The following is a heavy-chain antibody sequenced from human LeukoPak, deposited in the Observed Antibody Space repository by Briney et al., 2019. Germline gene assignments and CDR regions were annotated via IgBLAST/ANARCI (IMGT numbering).Heavy chain of an antibody. CDR3: ARGEMATIQGY. V-gene: IGHV4-59*01. CDR1: GGSISSYC. J-gene: IGHJ4*02. D-gene: IGHD5-24*01. CDR2: IYYSGST. Sequence: SETLSLTCTVSGGSISSYCWSWIRQPPGKGLEWIGYIYYSGSTNYNPSLKSRVTISVDTSKNQFSLKLSSVTAADTAVYYCARGEMATIQGYWGQGTLVTVSS.